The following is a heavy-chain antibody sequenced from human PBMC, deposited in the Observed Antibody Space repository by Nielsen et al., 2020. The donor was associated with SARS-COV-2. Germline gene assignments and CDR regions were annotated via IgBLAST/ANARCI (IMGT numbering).Heavy chain of an antibody. CDR3: ARDDFWSGKAGYYYYGMDV. V-gene: IGHV1-69*04. D-gene: IGHD3-3*01. CDR2: IIPILGIA. Sequence: SVQVSCKASGGTFSSYTISWVRQAPGQGLEWMGRIIPILGIANYAQKFQGRVTITADKSTSTAYMELSSLRSEDTAVYYCARDDFWSGKAGYYYYGMDVWGQGTTVTVSS. CDR1: GGTFSSYT. J-gene: IGHJ6*02.